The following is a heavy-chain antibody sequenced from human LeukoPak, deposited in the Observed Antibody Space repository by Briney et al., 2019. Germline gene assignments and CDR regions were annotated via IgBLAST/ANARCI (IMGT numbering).Heavy chain of an antibody. J-gene: IGHJ3*02. CDR1: GFTFSSYA. V-gene: IGHV3-30*04. D-gene: IGHD3-16*01. CDR3: ARDRGITLDDAFDI. Sequence: PGGSLRLSCAASGFTFSSYAMHWVRQAPGKGLEWVAVISYDGSNKYYADSVKGRFTISRDNSKNTLYLQMNSLRAEDTAVYHCARDRGITLDDAFDIWGQGTMVTVSS. CDR2: ISYDGSNK.